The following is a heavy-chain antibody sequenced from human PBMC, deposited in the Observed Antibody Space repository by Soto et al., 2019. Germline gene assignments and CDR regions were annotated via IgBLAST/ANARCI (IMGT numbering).Heavy chain of an antibody. J-gene: IGHJ6*02. CDR2: ISYDGSNK. Sequence: GGSLRLSCAASGFTFSSYAMHWVRQATGTGLGRVAVISYDGSNKYYADSVKGRFTISRDNSKNTLYLQMNSLRAEHTAVYYCARAGFTRPTKAHYYCYYGMDVWGQETTVTVSS. D-gene: IGHD1-26*01. V-gene: IGHV3-30-3*01. CDR1: GFTFSSYA. CDR3: ARAGFTRPTKAHYYCYYGMDV.